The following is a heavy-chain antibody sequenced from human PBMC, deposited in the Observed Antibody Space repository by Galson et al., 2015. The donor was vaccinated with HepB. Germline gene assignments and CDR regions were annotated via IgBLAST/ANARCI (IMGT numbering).Heavy chain of an antibody. D-gene: IGHD4-23*01. CDR1: GGTFSSYA. CDR2: IIPIFGTA. V-gene: IGHV1-69*13. Sequence: SVKVSCKASGGTFSSYAISWVRQAPGQGLEWMGGIIPIFGTANYAQKFQGRVTITADESTSTAYMELSSLRSEDTAVYYCAREPGGNSDLDYWGQGTLVTVSS. CDR3: AREPGGNSDLDY. J-gene: IGHJ4*02.